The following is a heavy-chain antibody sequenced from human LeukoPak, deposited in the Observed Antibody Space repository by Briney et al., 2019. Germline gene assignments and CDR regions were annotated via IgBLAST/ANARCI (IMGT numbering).Heavy chain of an antibody. V-gene: IGHV1-2*02. Sequence: EASVTVSCKASGYTFTGYYMHWVRQAPGQGLEWMGWINPNSGGTNYAQKFQGRVTMTRDTSISTAYMELSRLRSDDTAVYYCARGGNVLRYFDWSRRGYYFDYWGQGTLVTVSS. D-gene: IGHD3-9*01. CDR1: GYTFTGYY. J-gene: IGHJ4*02. CDR2: INPNSGGT. CDR3: ARGGNVLRYFDWSRRGYYFDY.